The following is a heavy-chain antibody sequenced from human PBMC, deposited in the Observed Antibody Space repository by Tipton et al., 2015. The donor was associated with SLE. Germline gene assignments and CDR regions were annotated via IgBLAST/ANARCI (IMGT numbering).Heavy chain of an antibody. J-gene: IGHJ4*02. CDR3: ARDGGYSSSSTDY. V-gene: IGHV3-21*01. Sequence: SLRLSCAASGFTFGSYSMNWVRQAPGKGLEWVSSISSSSSYIYYADSVKGRFTISRDNAKNSLYLQMNSLRAEDTAVYYCARDGGYSSSSTDYWGQGTLVTVSS. CDR2: ISSSSSYI. CDR1: GFTFGSYS. D-gene: IGHD6-6*01.